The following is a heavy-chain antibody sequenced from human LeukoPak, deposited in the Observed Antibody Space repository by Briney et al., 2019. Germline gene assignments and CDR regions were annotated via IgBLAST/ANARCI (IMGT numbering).Heavy chain of an antibody. CDR3: ARDPDPRDSSGYYFDY. CDR2: ISSSGSTI. J-gene: IGHJ4*02. V-gene: IGHV3-48*03. Sequence: GRSLRLSCAASGFTFSSYEMNWVRQAPGKGLEWVSYISSSGSTIYYADSVKGRFTISRDNAKNSLYLQMNSLRAEDTAVYYCARDPDPRDSSGYYFDYWGQGTLVTVSS. CDR1: GFTFSSYE. D-gene: IGHD3-22*01.